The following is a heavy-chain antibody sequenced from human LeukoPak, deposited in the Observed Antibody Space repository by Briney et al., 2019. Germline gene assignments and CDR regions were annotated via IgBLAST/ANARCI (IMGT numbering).Heavy chain of an antibody. CDR1: GVSISSSNSY. V-gene: IGHV4-39*07. Sequence: PSETLSLTCTISGVSISSSNSYWGWIRQPPGKGLEWIGSIYYSGSTYYNPSLKSRVTISVDTSKNQFSLKLSSVTAADTAVYYCASLLTSLAFDIWGQGTMVTVSS. J-gene: IGHJ3*02. CDR3: ASLLTSLAFDI. D-gene: IGHD1-26*01. CDR2: IYYSGST.